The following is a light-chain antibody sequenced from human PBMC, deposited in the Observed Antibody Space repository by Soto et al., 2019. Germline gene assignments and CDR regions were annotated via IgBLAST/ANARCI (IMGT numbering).Light chain of an antibody. CDR3: SSYTSSSHYV. Sequence: QSALTQPASVSGSPGQSITISCTGTSSDVGGYNYVSWYQQHPGKAPKLMIYEVSNRPSGVSNRFSGSKSGNTASLTISGLQAEDEADSYCSSYTSSSHYVFGTGTKVTVL. CDR1: SSDVGGYNY. J-gene: IGLJ1*01. CDR2: EVS. V-gene: IGLV2-14*01.